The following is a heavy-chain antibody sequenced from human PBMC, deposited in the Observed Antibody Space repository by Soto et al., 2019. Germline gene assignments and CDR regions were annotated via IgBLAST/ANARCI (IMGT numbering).Heavy chain of an antibody. CDR3: AKGRKSTEKDIAVMLAAAPSIQH. CDR2: ISATGATT. V-gene: IGHV3-23*01. Sequence: PGGSLRLSCVASGFTFSDYAMTWVRQAPGKGLEWVSVISATGATTYYADSVRGRFTISRDNSKNTLNLQMNDLRVEDTAVIYCAKGRKSTEKDIAVMLAAAPSIQHWGQGTLVTVSS. D-gene: IGHD2-15*01. CDR1: GFTFSDYA. J-gene: IGHJ1*01.